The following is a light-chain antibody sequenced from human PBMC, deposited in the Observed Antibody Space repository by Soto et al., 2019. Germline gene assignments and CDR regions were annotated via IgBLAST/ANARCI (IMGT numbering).Light chain of an antibody. J-gene: IGKJ1*01. CDR2: DAS. CDR3: QQCATSPLT. V-gene: IGKV3-20*01. Sequence: EIVLTQSPGTLSLSPGERSTVSCRASQSVSNNYVAWYQQKPGQAPRLLIYDASSRATGIPDRFSGSGSGTDFTLTISRLELEDFAVYYCQQCATSPLTFGQGTRVDIK. CDR1: QSVSNNY.